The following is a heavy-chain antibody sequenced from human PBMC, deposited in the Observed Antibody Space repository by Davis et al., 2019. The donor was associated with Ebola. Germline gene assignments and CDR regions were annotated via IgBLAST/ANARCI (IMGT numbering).Heavy chain of an antibody. CDR3: AREGGLVRGIVITWKDGMDV. V-gene: IGHV1-2*06. CDR2: VNPYSGGT. D-gene: IGHD3-10*01. CDR1: GYTFSGYY. J-gene: IGHJ6*02. Sequence: AASVKVSCKASGYTFSGYYINWVRQAPGQGLEWMGRVNPYSGGTNYAQKFQARVTMTRDTSISTAYMELSRLRSDDTAVYYCAREGGLVRGIVITWKDGMDVWGQGTTVTVSS.